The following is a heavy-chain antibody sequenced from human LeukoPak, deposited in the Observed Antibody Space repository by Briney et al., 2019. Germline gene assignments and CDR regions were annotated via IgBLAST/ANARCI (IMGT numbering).Heavy chain of an antibody. J-gene: IGHJ4*02. D-gene: IGHD3-22*01. CDR2: ISAYNGNT. Sequence: ASVKVSCTASGYTFTSYGISWVRQAPGQGLEWMGWISAYNGNTNYAQKLQGRVTMTTDTSTSTAYMELRSLRSDDTAVYYCARRGAKTYYYDSSGYYDYWGQGTLVTVSS. CDR3: ARRGAKTYYYDSSGYYDY. CDR1: GYTFTSYG. V-gene: IGHV1-18*01.